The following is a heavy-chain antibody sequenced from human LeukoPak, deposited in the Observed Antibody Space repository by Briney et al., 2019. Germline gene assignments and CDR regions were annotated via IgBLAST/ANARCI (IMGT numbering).Heavy chain of an antibody. CDR2: IRYDGSNK. J-gene: IGHJ3*02. CDR3: AKPYYYDSSGPTGGAFDI. Sequence: GGSLRLSCAASGFTFSSYGMHWVRQAPGKGLEWVAFIRYDGSNKYYADSVKGRFTISRDNSKNTLYLQMNSLRAEDTAVYYCAKPYYYDSSGPTGGAFDIWGQGTMVTVSS. CDR1: GFTFSSYG. V-gene: IGHV3-30*02. D-gene: IGHD3-22*01.